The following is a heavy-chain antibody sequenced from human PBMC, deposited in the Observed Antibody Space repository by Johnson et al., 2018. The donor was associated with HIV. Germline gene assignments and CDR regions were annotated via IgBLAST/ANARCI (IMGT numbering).Heavy chain of an antibody. D-gene: IGHD5-18*01. CDR2: INWNGGRT. CDR1: GFTFDDHG. Sequence: VQLVESGGGVVRPGGSRRLSCAASGFTFDDHGMSWVRQGSGKGLEWVSGINWNGGRTGYADSVKGRFTISRDNAKKSLYLQMNSLRAEDTALYYCLRCVGVYGYDECDAFDIWGQGTMVTISS. CDR3: LRCVGVYGYDECDAFDI. V-gene: IGHV3-20*04. J-gene: IGHJ3*02.